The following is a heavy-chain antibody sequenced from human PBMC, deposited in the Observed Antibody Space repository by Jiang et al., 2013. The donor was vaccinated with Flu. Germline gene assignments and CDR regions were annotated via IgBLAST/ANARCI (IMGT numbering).Heavy chain of an antibody. D-gene: IGHD1-26*01. V-gene: IGHV3-33*08. Sequence: QLVESEGGLIQPGGSLRLSCVASGVTFSDYWMHWVRQAPGKGLEWVAVIWYDGSNKYYANSVKGRFTISRDDSKSTVFLQMDSLRAEDTAVYYCARTVGVTPDIEYWGQGTLLTVSS. CDR2: IWYDGSNK. CDR1: GVTFSDYW. CDR3: ARTVGVTPDIEY. J-gene: IGHJ4*02.